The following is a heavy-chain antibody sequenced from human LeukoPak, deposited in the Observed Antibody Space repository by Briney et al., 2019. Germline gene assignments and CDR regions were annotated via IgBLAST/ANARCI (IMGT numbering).Heavy chain of an antibody. CDR1: GGSISSGDYY. D-gene: IGHD3-22*01. CDR2: MYYSGSP. CDR3: ARPYYYDSRIDP. Sequence: SETLSLTCTVSGGSISSGDYYWSWLRPPPGQGLEWIAYMYYSGSPYYNPSLKSRVTMSADTSKNQLSLKLSSVTAADTAVYYCARPYYYDSRIDPWGQGILVTVSS. J-gene: IGHJ5*02. V-gene: IGHV4-30-4*01.